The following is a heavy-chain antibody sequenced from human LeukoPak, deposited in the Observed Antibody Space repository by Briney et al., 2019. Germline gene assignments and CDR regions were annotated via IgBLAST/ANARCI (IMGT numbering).Heavy chain of an antibody. J-gene: IGHJ5*02. V-gene: IGHV3-23*01. CDR1: GFSFSSFA. Sequence: GGSLRLSCAASGFSFSSFAMTWVRQAPGKGLEWVSSITSGPYATYNTDSVKGRFTISRDNAKNTLYLQMNSLRADDTAIYYCTKDPNGDYIGAFDPWGQGTLVTVSS. CDR3: TKDPNGDYIGAFDP. CDR2: ITSGPYAT. D-gene: IGHD4-17*01.